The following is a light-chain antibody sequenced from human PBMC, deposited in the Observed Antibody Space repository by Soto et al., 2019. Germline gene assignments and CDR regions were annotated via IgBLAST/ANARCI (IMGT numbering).Light chain of an antibody. CDR1: QSISSW. J-gene: IGKJ1*01. V-gene: IGKV1-5*01. CDR2: DAS. CDR3: QQYYGAPLT. Sequence: DIQMTQSPSTLSASVGDRVTITCRASQSISSWLAWYQQKPGKAPKLLIYDASSLESGVPSRFSGSGSGADFTLTISSLQAEDVAVYYCQQYYGAPLTFGQGTKVDIK.